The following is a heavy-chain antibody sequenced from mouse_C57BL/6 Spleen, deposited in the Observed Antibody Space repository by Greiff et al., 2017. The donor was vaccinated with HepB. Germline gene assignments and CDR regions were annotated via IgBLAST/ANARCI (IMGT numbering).Heavy chain of an antibody. D-gene: IGHD4-1*01. J-gene: IGHJ3*01. CDR3: ARANWDGEGWFAY. Sequence: DVMLVESGGDLVKPGGSLKLSCAASGFTFSSYGMSWVRQTPDKRLEWVATISSGGSYTYYPDSVKGRFTISRDNAKNTLYLQMSSLKSEDTAMYYCARANWDGEGWFAYWGQGTLVTVSA. V-gene: IGHV5-6*02. CDR1: GFTFSSYG. CDR2: ISSGGSYT.